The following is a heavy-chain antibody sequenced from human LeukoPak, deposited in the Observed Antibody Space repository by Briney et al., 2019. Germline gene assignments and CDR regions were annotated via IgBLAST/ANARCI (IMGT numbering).Heavy chain of an antibody. D-gene: IGHD6-6*01. CDR2: IYHSGST. CDR1: GYSISSGYY. V-gene: IGHV4-38-2*01. CDR3: ARLRPPGGMDV. J-gene: IGHJ6*04. Sequence: SETLSLTCAVSGYSISSGYYWGWIRQPPGKGPEWIGSIYHSGSTYYNPSLKSRVTISVDTSKNQFSLKLSSVTAADTAVYYCARLRPPGGMDVWGKGTTVTVSS.